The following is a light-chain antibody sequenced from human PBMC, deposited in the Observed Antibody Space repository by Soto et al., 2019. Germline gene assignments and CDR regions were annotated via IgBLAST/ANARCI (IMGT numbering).Light chain of an antibody. CDR1: QSVSSD. CDR3: LQYNDWSPIQYT. Sequence: EIVMTQSPATLSVSPGERVTLSCRASQSVSSDLAWYQYKPGQAPRLLIYGASTRAIGTPARFSCSGSWTEFSLSISCLQSEDFAVYYCLQYNDWSPIQYTFGRWTKLEIK. J-gene: IGKJ2*01. V-gene: IGKV3-15*01. CDR2: GAS.